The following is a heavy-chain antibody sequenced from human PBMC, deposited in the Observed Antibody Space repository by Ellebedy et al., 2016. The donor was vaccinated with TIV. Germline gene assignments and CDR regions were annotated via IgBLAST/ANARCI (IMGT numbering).Heavy chain of an antibody. D-gene: IGHD3-10*01. V-gene: IGHV4-38-2*02. Sequence: MPGGSLRLSCTVSGYSISSGYYWGWIRQPPGKGLEWIGHVHHTGTAYYNPSLKSRVTISVDTSKNQFSLNLWSLTAADTAMYFCARGNAFLPGVAVTYRPFDYWGQGPLVTVSS. CDR3: ARGNAFLPGVAVTYRPFDY. CDR2: VHHTGTA. CDR1: GYSISSGYY. J-gene: IGHJ4*02.